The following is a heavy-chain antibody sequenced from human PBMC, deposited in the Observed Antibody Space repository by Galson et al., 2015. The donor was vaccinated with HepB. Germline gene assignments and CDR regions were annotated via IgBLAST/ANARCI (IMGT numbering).Heavy chain of an antibody. CDR2: ISSDGSSI. D-gene: IGHD6-13*01. Sequence: SLRLSCAASGFTFSSYWMHWVRQAPGKGLVWVSRISSDGSSITYADSVKGRFTISRDNAKNTLYLQMNSLRAEDTAVYYCAREGIAAAGHSYYFDSWGQGTLVTVSS. CDR3: AREGIAAAGHSYYFDS. J-gene: IGHJ4*02. CDR1: GFTFSSYW. V-gene: IGHV3-74*03.